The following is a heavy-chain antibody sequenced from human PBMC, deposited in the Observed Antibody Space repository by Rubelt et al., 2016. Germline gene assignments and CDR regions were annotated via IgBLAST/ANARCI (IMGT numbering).Heavy chain of an antibody. CDR1: GGSISSSSYY. CDR2: INHSGST. CDR3: ARGTQTGDYGSGSYHY. D-gene: IGHD3-10*01. V-gene: IGHV4-39*07. Sequence: QLQLQESGPGLVKPSETLSLTCTVSGGSISSSSYYWGWIRQPPGKGLEWIGEINHSGSTNYNPSLKGRVTMSVDTSKNQFSLKLSSVTAADTAVYYCARGTQTGDYGSGSYHYWGQGTLVTVSS. J-gene: IGHJ4*02.